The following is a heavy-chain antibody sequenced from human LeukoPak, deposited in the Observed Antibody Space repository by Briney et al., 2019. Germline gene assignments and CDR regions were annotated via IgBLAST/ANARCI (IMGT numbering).Heavy chain of an antibody. V-gene: IGHV3-23*01. D-gene: IGHD5-18*01. CDR2: ISGSGGST. CDR3: AKGDTAMVYDAFDI. Sequence: GGFLRLSCAASGFTFSTYAMSWVRQAPGKGLEWVSAISGSGGSTYYADSVKGRFTISRDNSKNTLFLQMNSLRAEDTALCYCAKGDTAMVYDAFDIWGQGTMVTVSS. J-gene: IGHJ3*02. CDR1: GFTFSTYA.